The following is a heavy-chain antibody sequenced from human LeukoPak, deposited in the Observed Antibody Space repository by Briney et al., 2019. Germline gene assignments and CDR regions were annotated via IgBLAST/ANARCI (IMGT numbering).Heavy chain of an antibody. V-gene: IGHV4-39*01. CDR1: GGSISSTSYY. J-gene: IGHJ3*01. Sequence: SETLSLTCAVSGGSISSTSYYWAWIRQPPGKGLEWIGTIYYSGSAYHNPSLKSRVTLSVDTSRNQFSLRLSSVDAADTAVYYCAKAGVRYFDSSGLYAFDFWGQGTTVTVSS. CDR2: IYYSGSA. CDR3: AKAGVRYFDSSGLYAFDF. D-gene: IGHD3-22*01.